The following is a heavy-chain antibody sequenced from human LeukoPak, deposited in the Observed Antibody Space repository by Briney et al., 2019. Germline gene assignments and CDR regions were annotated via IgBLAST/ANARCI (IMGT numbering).Heavy chain of an antibody. V-gene: IGHV3-23*01. J-gene: IGHJ4*02. CDR3: EKGHAIHYGSGSYSADPFDY. D-gene: IGHD3-10*01. Sequence: GGSLRLSCAASGFTFSSYAMSWVRQAPGKGLEWVSAISGSGGSTYYADSVKGRFTISRDNSKNTLYLQMNSLRAEDTAVYYCEKGHAIHYGSGSYSADPFDYWGQGTLVTVSS. CDR1: GFTFSSYA. CDR2: ISGSGGST.